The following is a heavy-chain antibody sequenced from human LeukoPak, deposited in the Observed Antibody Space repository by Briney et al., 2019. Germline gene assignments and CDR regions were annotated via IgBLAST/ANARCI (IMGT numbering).Heavy chain of an antibody. J-gene: IGHJ4*02. V-gene: IGHV3-23*01. Sequence: GWSLRLSCAASGITFSSYAMSWVRQAPGKGLEWVSGITGSGDSTYYPDSVKGRFTISRDNAKNTLYPQMNSLRAEDTAVYYCAASGPLRWGFDYWGQGTLVTVSS. CDR2: ITGSGDST. D-gene: IGHD4-23*01. CDR3: AASGPLRWGFDY. CDR1: GITFSSYA.